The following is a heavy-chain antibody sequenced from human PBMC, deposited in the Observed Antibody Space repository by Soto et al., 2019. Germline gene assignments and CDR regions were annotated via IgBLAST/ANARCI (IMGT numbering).Heavy chain of an antibody. CDR3: AKVRFGRSGYLSWREPLNAFDI. CDR2: ISYDGSNK. J-gene: IGHJ3*02. D-gene: IGHD3-3*01. V-gene: IGHV3-30*18. Sequence: GGSLRLSCAASGFTFSSYGMHWVRQAPGKGLEWVAVISYDGSNKYYADSVKGRFTISRDNSKNTLYLQMNSLRAEDTAVYYCAKVRFGRSGYLSWREPLNAFDIWGQGTMVTVSS. CDR1: GFTFSSYG.